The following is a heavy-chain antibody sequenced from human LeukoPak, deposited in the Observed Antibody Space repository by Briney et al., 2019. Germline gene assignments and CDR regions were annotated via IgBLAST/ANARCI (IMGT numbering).Heavy chain of an antibody. CDR2: IYPVDSDT. CDR3: ARHPYYDLLAPFDP. D-gene: IGHD3-9*01. CDR1: GYSFTNDW. J-gene: IGHJ5*02. Sequence: GESLKISCNGSGYSFTNDWIGGVRQMPGKGLEWRGIIYPVDSDTRYSPSFQGQVTISADKSISTAYLQCSSLKASYTAMYYCARHPYYDLLAPFDPWGQGSLVTVSS. V-gene: IGHV5-51*01.